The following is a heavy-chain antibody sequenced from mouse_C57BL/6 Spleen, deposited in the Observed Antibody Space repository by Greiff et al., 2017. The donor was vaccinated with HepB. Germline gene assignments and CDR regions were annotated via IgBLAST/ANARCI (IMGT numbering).Heavy chain of an antibody. J-gene: IGHJ2*01. D-gene: IGHD5-1*01. CDR3: TREGIYLY. Sequence: VQLQESGAELVRPGASVTLSCKASGYTFTDYEMHWVKQTPVHGLEWIGAIDPETGGTAYNQKFKGKAILTADKSSSTAYMERRSLTSEDSAVYYCTREGIYLYWGQGTTLTVSS. CDR2: IDPETGGT. CDR1: GYTFTDYE. V-gene: IGHV1-15*01.